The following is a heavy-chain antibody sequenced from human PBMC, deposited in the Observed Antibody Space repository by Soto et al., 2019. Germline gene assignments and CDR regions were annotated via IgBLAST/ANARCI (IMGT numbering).Heavy chain of an antibody. Sequence: GESLKISCKGSGYSFTSYWIGWVRQMPGKGLEWMGIIYPGDSDTRYSPSFQGQVTISADKSISTAYLQWSSLKASDTAMYYCARSIAVAGAETYYYYMDVWGKGTTVTVSS. CDR3: ARSIAVAGAETYYYYMDV. D-gene: IGHD6-19*01. J-gene: IGHJ6*03. CDR1: GYSFTSYW. V-gene: IGHV5-51*01. CDR2: IYPGDSDT.